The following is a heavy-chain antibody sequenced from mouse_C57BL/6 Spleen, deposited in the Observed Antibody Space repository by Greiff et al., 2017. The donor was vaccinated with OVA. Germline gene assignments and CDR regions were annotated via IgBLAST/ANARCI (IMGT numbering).Heavy chain of an antibody. J-gene: IGHJ3*01. Sequence: QVQLKQSGPELVQPGASVKISCKASGYAFSSSWMHWVKQRPGKGLEWIGRIYPGAGDTNYNGKFKGKATLTADKYSSTAYMQLSSLTSEDSAVYFVARDLWFAYWGQGTLVTVSA. V-gene: IGHV1-82*01. CDR2: IYPGAGDT. CDR3: ARDLWFAY. CDR1: GYAFSSSW.